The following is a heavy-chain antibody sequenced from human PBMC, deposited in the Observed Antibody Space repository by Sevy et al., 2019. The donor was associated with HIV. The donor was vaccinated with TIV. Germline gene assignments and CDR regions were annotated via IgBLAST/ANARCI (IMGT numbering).Heavy chain of an antibody. J-gene: IGHJ4*02. V-gene: IGHV3-21*01. D-gene: IGHD3-10*01. Sequence: GGSLRLSCAASGFTFSSYSMNWVRHTPGKGLEWVSSISSSSSYIYHADSVKGRFTISRDNAKNSLYLQMNSLRAEDTAVHYCARDSAGGYFDYWGQGTLVTVSS. CDR3: ARDSAGGYFDY. CDR2: ISSSSSYI. CDR1: GFTFSSYS.